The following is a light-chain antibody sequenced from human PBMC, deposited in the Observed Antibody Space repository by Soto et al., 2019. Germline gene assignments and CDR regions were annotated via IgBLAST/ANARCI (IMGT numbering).Light chain of an antibody. V-gene: IGKV3-15*01. CDR3: QQYNNWPPLT. CDR1: QSVNNN. J-gene: IGKJ2*01. Sequence: EIVMTQSPATLSVSPGERATLSCRASQSVNNNLAWYQQKPGQGPRLLIYGASTRATGIPARFSGSGSGTEFTLTISSLQYEDFAVYYFQQYNNWPPLTFGHGTKLEIK. CDR2: GAS.